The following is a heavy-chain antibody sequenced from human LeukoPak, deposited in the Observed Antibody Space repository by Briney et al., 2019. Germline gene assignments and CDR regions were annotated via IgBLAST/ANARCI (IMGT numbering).Heavy chain of an antibody. D-gene: IGHD3-10*01. Sequence: PGGSLRLSCAASGFTFSSYSMNWVRQAPGKGLEWIGEINQSGSTNSNPSLKSRVTISADASKNQFSLKLSSVTAADTAMYYCARGERITWVRGVIPRRCFDPWSQGTLVTVSS. CDR3: ARGERITWVRGVIPRRCFDP. V-gene: IGHV4-34*01. CDR2: INQSGST. J-gene: IGHJ5*02. CDR1: GFTFSSYS.